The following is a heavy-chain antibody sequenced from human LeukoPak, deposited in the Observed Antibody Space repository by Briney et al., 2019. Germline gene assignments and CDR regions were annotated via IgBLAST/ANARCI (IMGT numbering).Heavy chain of an antibody. J-gene: IGHJ4*02. Sequence: PGGSLTLSCAAAEFTFGDYDMSGVRQTLQKGGEWGSSISGDGLGTWYADSVRGRFTISRDKPRNTLYLQLNSLRVDDTAVYYCAKGPNFGSWRALDYWGQGTLVTVSS. V-gene: IGHV3-23*01. CDR2: ISGDGLGT. CDR3: AKGPNFGSWRALDY. CDR1: EFTFGDYD. D-gene: IGHD3-10*01.